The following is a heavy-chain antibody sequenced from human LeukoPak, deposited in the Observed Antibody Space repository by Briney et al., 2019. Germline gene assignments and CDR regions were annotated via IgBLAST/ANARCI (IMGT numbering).Heavy chain of an antibody. Sequence: GASVKVSCKASGYTFTSYSMHWVRQAPGQGLEWMGIINPSGGSTIYAQKFQGRVTMTRDMSTNTVYMELSSLRSEDTAVYYCARDPPYFYDTKDYMDVWGKGTTVTVSS. V-gene: IGHV1-46*01. J-gene: IGHJ6*03. CDR1: GYTFTSYS. CDR3: ARDPPYFYDTKDYMDV. D-gene: IGHD3-22*01. CDR2: INPSGGST.